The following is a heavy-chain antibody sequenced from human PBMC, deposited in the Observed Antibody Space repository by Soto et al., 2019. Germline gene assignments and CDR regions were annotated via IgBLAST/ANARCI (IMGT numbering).Heavy chain of an antibody. V-gene: IGHV4-4*07. D-gene: IGHD1-1*01. Sequence: PSETLSFTCTVSAASISGFYWSWIRKSAGKGLEWIGRIYATGTTDYSPSRKSRVMMSVDTSKKQFSLKLRSVTAADTAVYYCVRDGTKTLRDWFDPWGQGISVTVSS. J-gene: IGHJ5*02. CDR2: IYATGTT. CDR3: VRDGTKTLRDWFDP. CDR1: AASISGFY.